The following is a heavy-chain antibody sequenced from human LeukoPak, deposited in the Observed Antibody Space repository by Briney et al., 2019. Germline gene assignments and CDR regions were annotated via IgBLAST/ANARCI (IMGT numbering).Heavy chain of an antibody. CDR3: AKASREMTTGGDRYNWFDP. D-gene: IGHD5-24*01. V-gene: IGHV3-23*01. CDR1: GFTFSSYA. J-gene: IGHJ5*02. CDR2: ISGSGGST. Sequence: GGSLRLSCVASGFTFSSYAMSWVRQAPGKVLEWVSDISGSGGSTYYADSVKGRFTISRDNSKNTLYVQMNSLRAEDTAVYYCAKASREMTTGGDRYNWFDPWGQGTLVTVSS.